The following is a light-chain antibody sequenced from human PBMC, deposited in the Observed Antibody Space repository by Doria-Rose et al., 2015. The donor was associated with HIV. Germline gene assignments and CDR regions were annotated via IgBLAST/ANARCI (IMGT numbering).Light chain of an antibody. CDR3: HQYGTSWT. Sequence: EIVMTQSPGTLSLSPGERATLSCRAGQSFSSTYLAWYQQKPGQAPSLLIYDGSTRSTGIPDRFSDSGSGTDFTLTINRLEPEDFALYYCHQYGTSWTFGQGTKVEI. V-gene: IGKV3-20*01. CDR1: QSFSSTY. CDR2: DGS. J-gene: IGKJ1*01.